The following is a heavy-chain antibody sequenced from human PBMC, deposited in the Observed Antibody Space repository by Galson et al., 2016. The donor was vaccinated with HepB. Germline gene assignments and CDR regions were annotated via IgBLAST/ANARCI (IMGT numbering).Heavy chain of an antibody. J-gene: IGHJ4*02. D-gene: IGHD3-3*01. V-gene: IGHV3-23*01. CDR2: ISASGGTT. CDR1: GFTFSSYA. Sequence: SLRLSCAASGFTFSSYAMTWVRQAPGKGLEWVSAISASGGTTYYADSVKGRFTISRDNSKTPLYLQMNNLRAEDTALYYCAKGRGEWLYNFDYWGQGTLVTVSS. CDR3: AKGRGEWLYNFDY.